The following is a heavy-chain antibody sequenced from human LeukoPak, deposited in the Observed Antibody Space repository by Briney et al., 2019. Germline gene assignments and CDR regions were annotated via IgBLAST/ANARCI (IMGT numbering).Heavy chain of an antibody. V-gene: IGHV3-7*01. CDR2: IRKDGSRE. CDR3: ARDTSPLYGVTYFDAFDV. J-gene: IGHJ3*01. CDR1: GFTLDSYW. Sequence: GGSLRLSCAASGFTLDSYWMTWVRQAPGKGLEWVANIRKDGSRESYVDSVKGRFTVSRDNAKNSLYLQMNSLSAEDTAVYYCARDTSPLYGVTYFDAFDVWGPGTVVTVSS. D-gene: IGHD1-26*01.